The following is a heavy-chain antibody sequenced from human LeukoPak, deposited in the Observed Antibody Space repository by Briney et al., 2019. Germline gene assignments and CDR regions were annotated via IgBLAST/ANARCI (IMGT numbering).Heavy chain of an antibody. J-gene: IGHJ4*02. D-gene: IGHD3-22*01. CDR1: GYTFTSYD. CDR2: MNPNSGNT. CDR3: ARDYYDSSGYRDY. Sequence: GASVKVSCTASGYTFTSYDINWVRQATGQGLEWMGWMNPNSGNTGYAQKFQGRVTITRNTSISTAYMELSSLRSDDTAVYYCARDYYDSSGYRDYWGQGTLVTVSS. V-gene: IGHV1-8*03.